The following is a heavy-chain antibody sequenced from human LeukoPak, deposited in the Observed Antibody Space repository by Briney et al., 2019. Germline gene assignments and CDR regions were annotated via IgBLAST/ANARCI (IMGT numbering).Heavy chain of an antibody. V-gene: IGHV4-38-2*02. D-gene: IGHD1-26*01. CDR3: AKVHSGSYIGYFDL. CDR1: NYCIRGGFF. J-gene: IGHJ2*01. CDR2: IARDGTA. Sequence: SETLSLTCTVFNYCIRGGFFWGWIRQSPGRGLDWIGIIARDGTAYSNPSLKSRLTISVDTSKNQVSLRLTSVTAADTATYYCAKVHSGSYIGYFDLWGRGTVVSVSS.